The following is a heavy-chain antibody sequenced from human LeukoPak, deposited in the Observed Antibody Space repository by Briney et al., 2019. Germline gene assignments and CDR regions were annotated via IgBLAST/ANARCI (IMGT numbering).Heavy chain of an antibody. V-gene: IGHV3-30*02. J-gene: IGHJ4*02. Sequence: PGGSLRLSCAASGFTFSSYGMHLVRQAPGKGLEWVAFIRYDGSNKYYADSVKGRFTVSRDNSKNTLYLQMNSLRAEDTAVYYCAKALHEGRGAYPIYYFDYWGQGTLVTVSS. D-gene: IGHD3-10*01. CDR1: GFTFSSYG. CDR3: AKALHEGRGAYPIYYFDY. CDR2: IRYDGSNK.